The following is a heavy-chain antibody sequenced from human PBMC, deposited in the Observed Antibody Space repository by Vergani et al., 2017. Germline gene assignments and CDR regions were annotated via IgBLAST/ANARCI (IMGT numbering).Heavy chain of an antibody. CDR2: IYYSGST. Sequence: QLQLQESGPGLVKPSETLSLTCTVSGGSISSSSYYWGWIRQPPGKGLEWIGSIYYSGSTNYNPSLKSRVTISVDTSKNQFSLKLSSVTAADTAVYYCARAPVVPAAIRPHRSSSRYYMDVWGKGTTVTVSS. CDR3: ARAPVVPAAIRPHRSSSRYYMDV. J-gene: IGHJ6*03. V-gene: IGHV4-39*07. D-gene: IGHD2-2*01. CDR1: GGSISSSSYY.